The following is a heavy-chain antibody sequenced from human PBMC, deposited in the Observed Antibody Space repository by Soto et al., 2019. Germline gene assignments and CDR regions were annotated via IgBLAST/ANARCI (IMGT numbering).Heavy chain of an antibody. CDR1: GYRFTNYA. CDR2: INAGNGDT. J-gene: IGHJ4*02. D-gene: IGHD5-18*01. V-gene: IGHV1-3*01. CDR3: AREIEGYSYDPGY. Sequence: ASVKVSCKASGYRFTNYAMHWVRQAPGQRLEWMGWINAGNGDTKYSQKFQGRVTLTRDRSASTAYMELSSLRSEDTAVYYCAREIEGYSYDPGYWGQGTLVTVSS.